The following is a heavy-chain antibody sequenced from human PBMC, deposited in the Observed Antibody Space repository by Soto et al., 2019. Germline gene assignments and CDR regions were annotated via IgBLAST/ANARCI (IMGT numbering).Heavy chain of an antibody. CDR3: LWSYYRYGMDV. CDR1: GGTFSSCA. V-gene: IGHV1-69*13. J-gene: IGHJ6*02. CDR2: IIPIFGTA. D-gene: IGHD2-21*01. Sequence: SVKVSCKASGGTFSSCAISWVRQAPGQGLEWMGGIIPIFGTANYAQKFQGRVTITADESTSTAYMELSSLRSEDTAVYYCLWSYYRYGMDVWGQGTTVTVSS.